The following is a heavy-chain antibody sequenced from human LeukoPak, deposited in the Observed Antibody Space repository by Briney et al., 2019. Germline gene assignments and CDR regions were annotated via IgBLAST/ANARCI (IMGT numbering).Heavy chain of an antibody. J-gene: IGHJ5*02. V-gene: IGHV3-53*01. CDR3: RVCGGDCSLIDT. Sequence: GGSLRLSCAASDLPVRSNYMSWVSQAPGKGLECVSYISRDSSTTYAASVKGRFTTSRDNSGNTLYLQMNNLKTEDTAVYYCRVCGGDCSLIDTWGQGTLVTVSS. CDR2: ISRDSST. CDR1: DLPVRSNY. D-gene: IGHD2-21*02.